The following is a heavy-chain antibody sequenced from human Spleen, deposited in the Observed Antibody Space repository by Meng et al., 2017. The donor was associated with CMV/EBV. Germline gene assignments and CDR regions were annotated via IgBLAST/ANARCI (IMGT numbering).Heavy chain of an antibody. J-gene: IGHJ4*02. Sequence: GESLKISCAASGFTFSSYGMHWVRQAPGKGLEWVAFIRYDGSNKYYAESVKGRFTISRDNSKNTLYLQMNSLRAEDTAVYYCAKSGIYSGYDWVDYWGQGTLVTVSS. CDR2: IRYDGSNK. D-gene: IGHD5-12*01. CDR3: AKSGIYSGYDWVDY. CDR1: GFTFSSYG. V-gene: IGHV3-30*02.